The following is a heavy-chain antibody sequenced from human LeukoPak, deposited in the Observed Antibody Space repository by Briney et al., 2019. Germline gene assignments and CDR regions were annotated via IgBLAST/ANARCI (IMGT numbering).Heavy chain of an antibody. V-gene: IGHV3-11*01. D-gene: IGHD6-19*01. Sequence: GGSLRLSCAASGFTFSDYYMSWIRQAPGKGLEWVSYISSSGSTIYYADSVEGRFTISRDNAKNSLYLQMNSLRAEDTAVYYCATDSSGWSVFDYWGQGTLVTVSS. CDR3: ATDSSGWSVFDY. CDR1: GFTFSDYY. CDR2: ISSSGSTI. J-gene: IGHJ4*02.